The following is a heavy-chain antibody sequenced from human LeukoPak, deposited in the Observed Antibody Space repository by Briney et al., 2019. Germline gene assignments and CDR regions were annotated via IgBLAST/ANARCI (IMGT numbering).Heavy chain of an antibody. Sequence: NSGGSLRLSCAASGFTFSTYSMNWVRQAPGKGLEWVSSLSSTSSYIFYADSVKGRFTISRDNAKNSLYLQMNSLRVEDTAVYYCARGSGSYPDYWGQGTLVTVSS. J-gene: IGHJ4*02. D-gene: IGHD1-26*01. V-gene: IGHV3-21*01. CDR1: GFTFSTYS. CDR2: LSSTSSYI. CDR3: ARGSGSYPDY.